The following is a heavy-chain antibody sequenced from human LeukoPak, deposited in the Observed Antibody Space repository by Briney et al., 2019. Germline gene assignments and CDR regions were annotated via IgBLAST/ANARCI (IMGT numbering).Heavy chain of an antibody. V-gene: IGHV3-53*01. Sequence: GGSLRLSCAVSGFXVSSNFISWVRQAPGKGLQSISIMFSGGTTDYADSVRGRFSISRDSSQNTVSLQMNSLRVEDAAVYYCARGAGSGWPLDKWGQGTLVTVSS. J-gene: IGHJ4*02. CDR3: ARGAGSGWPLDK. D-gene: IGHD6-19*01. CDR1: GFXVSSNF. CDR2: MFSGGTT.